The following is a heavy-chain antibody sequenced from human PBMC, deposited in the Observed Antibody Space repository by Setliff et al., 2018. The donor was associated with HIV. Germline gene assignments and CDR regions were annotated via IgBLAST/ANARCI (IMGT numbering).Heavy chain of an antibody. CDR1: GGSFSGHY. CDR2: IYYSGST. D-gene: IGHD6-6*01. V-gene: IGHV4-34*01. CDR3: ARYSSSLEFDY. Sequence: SETLSLTCAVYGGSFSGHYWSWIRQPPGKGLEWIGSIYYSGSTYYNPSLKSRVTISVDTSKNQFSLKLSSVTAADTAVYYCARYSSSLEFDYWGQGTLVTVSS. J-gene: IGHJ4*02.